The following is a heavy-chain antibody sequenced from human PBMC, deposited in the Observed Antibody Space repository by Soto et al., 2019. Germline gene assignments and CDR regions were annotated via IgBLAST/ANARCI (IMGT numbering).Heavy chain of an antibody. CDR1: GYTFTSYG. CDR3: ARVLFRSGYGGPWSDP. CDR2: ISAYNGNA. D-gene: IGHD3-3*01. J-gene: IGHJ5*02. Sequence: ASVKVSCKASGYTFTSYGISWVRQAPGQGLEWMGWISAYNGNANYAQKLQGRVTMTTDTSTSTAYMELRSLRSDDTAVYYCARVLFRSGYGGPWSDPWGQGTLVTVSS. V-gene: IGHV1-18*01.